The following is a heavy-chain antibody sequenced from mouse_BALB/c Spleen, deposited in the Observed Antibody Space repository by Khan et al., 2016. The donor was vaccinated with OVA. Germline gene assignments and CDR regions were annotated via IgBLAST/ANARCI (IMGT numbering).Heavy chain of an antibody. J-gene: IGHJ3*01. CDR3: ARGYYGDPVAY. CDR1: GFTFSDYY. V-gene: IGHV5-4*02. Sequence: EVQLQESGGGLVKPGGSLKLSCAASGFTFSDYYMYWVRQTPEKRLAWVATISDGGSYTYSPDSVKGRFTFSRDAAKNNLYLQMSRLKSEDTARYYCARGYYGDPVAYWGQGTLVTVSA. D-gene: IGHD2-13*01. CDR2: ISDGGSYT.